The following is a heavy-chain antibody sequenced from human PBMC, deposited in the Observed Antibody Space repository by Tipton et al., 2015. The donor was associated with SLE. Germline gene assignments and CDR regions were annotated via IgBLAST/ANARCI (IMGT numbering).Heavy chain of an antibody. V-gene: IGHV4-31*03. Sequence: TLSLTCTVSGGSISSSDYYWSWIRQHPGKGLEWIGYIYYSGSTYSNPSLKSRATISADTSNNEFSLRLTSVTAADTAIYYCASPGGGSGSFDAFDIWGQGTMVTVSS. CDR3: ASPGGGSGSFDAFDI. J-gene: IGHJ3*02. D-gene: IGHD3-10*01. CDR1: GGSISSSDYY. CDR2: IYYSGST.